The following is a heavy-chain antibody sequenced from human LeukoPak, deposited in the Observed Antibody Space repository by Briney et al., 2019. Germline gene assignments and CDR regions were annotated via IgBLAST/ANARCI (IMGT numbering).Heavy chain of an antibody. CDR3: ARQKGNFDY. V-gene: IGHV4-39*01. D-gene: IGHD3-10*01. CDR2: IYYSGTT. J-gene: IGHJ4*02. CDR1: GGSISSSGYY. Sequence: SETLSLTCTVSGGSISSSGYYWGWIRQPPGKGLEWIGTIYYSGTTYYNPSLKSRVTISVDTSKNQFSLNLSSVTAADTAAYCCARQKGNFDYWGQGTLVTVSS.